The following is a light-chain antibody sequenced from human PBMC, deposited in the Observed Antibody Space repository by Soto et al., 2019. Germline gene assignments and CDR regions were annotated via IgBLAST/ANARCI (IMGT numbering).Light chain of an antibody. CDR2: AAS. Sequence: DIQMTQSPSSLSASVGDRVTITCRASQSISSYLNWYQQKPGKATKLLIYAASSLQSGAPSRFSGSGSGTDFTPTIRSLQPDDFATYNCQQSYSTPATFGQGTKVEIK. CDR1: QSISSY. J-gene: IGKJ1*01. V-gene: IGKV1-39*01. CDR3: QQSYSTPAT.